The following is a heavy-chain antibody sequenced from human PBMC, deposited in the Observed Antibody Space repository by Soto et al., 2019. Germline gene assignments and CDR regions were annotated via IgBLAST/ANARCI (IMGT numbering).Heavy chain of an antibody. CDR3: ARHRKQDIYYDSSVSHTPDPDAFDI. D-gene: IGHD3-22*01. V-gene: IGHV5-51*01. Sequence: GESLKISCKGSGYSFTSYWIGWVRQMPGKGLEWMGIIYPGDSDTRNSPSFQGQVTISADKSISTAYLQWSSLKASDTAMYYCARHRKQDIYYDSSVSHTPDPDAFDIWGQGTMVTVSS. CDR1: GYSFTSYW. J-gene: IGHJ3*02. CDR2: IYPGDSDT.